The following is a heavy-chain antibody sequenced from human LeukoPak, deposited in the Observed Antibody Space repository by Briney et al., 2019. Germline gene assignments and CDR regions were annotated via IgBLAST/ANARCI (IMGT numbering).Heavy chain of an antibody. CDR1: GGSFSGYY. CDR3: AREYYDSSGYYYVSGYYYYYGMDV. Sequence: SETLSLTCAVYGGSFSGYYWSWIRQPPGKGLEWIWEINHSGSTNYNPSLKSRVTISVDTSKNQFSLKLSSVTAADTAVYYCAREYYDSSGYYYVSGYYYYYGMDVWGQGTTVTVSS. J-gene: IGHJ6*02. V-gene: IGHV4-34*01. D-gene: IGHD3-22*01. CDR2: INHSGST.